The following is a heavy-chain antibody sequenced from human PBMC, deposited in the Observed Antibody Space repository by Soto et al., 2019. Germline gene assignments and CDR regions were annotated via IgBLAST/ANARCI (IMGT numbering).Heavy chain of an antibody. Sequence: EVQVVESGGGLVRPGGSLRLSCTASGFTFDSYTMNWLRQAPGRGLEWVSSISATTTYKYYADSVEGRFTISRDNAKNSLYLQTNSLRAEDTAVYSWARGVASKSGHLWYFDFWGRGTLVTVSS. J-gene: IGHJ2*01. CDR1: GFTFDSYT. CDR2: ISATTTYK. V-gene: IGHV3-21*06. D-gene: IGHD2-21*01. CDR3: ARGVASKSGHLWYFDF.